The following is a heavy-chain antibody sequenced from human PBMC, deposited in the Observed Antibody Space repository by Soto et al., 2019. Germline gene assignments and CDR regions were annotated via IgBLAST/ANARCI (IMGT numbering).Heavy chain of an antibody. CDR1: GFTVSSNY. V-gene: IGHV3-53*01. Sequence: HPGGSLRLSCAASGFTVSSNYMSWVRQAPGKGLEWVSVIYSGGSTYYADSVKGRFTISRDNSKNTLYLQMNSLRAEDTAVYYCASTPIVVVNRDAADAFDIWGQGTMVTVSS. CDR3: ASTPIVVVNRDAADAFDI. J-gene: IGHJ3*02. D-gene: IGHD3-22*01. CDR2: IYSGGST.